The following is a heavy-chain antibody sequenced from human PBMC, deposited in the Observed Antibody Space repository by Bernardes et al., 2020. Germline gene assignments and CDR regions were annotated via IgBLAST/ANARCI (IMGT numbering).Heavy chain of an antibody. D-gene: IGHD5-12*01. CDR3: ARQGGGYDFFPYYYMDV. V-gene: IGHV4-39*01. CDR2: IYFSGST. J-gene: IGHJ6*03. Sequence: SETLSLTCTVPGGSISSNNYYWGWIRQPPGKGLEWIGNIYFSGSTYYNPSLKSRVTISVDTSKNQFSLKLSSVTAADTAVYYCARQGGGYDFFPYYYMDVWGRGTTVTVSS. CDR1: GGSISSNNYY.